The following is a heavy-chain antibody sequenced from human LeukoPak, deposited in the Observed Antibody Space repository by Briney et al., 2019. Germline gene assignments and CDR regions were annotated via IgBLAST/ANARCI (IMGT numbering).Heavy chain of an antibody. D-gene: IGHD3-10*01. CDR3: AREHASGRPFDY. Sequence: GGSLRLSCAASGFTFSSYWMHWVRHAPGKGLVWVSRINTDENSTNYADSVKGRFTISRDNAKNTLYLQMNSLRAEDTAVYYCAREHASGRPFDYWGQGTLVTVSS. J-gene: IGHJ4*02. V-gene: IGHV3-74*01. CDR1: GFTFSSYW. CDR2: INTDENST.